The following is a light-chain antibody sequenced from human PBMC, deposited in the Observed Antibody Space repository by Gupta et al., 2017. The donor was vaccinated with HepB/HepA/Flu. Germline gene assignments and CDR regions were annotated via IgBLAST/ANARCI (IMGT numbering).Light chain of an antibody. CDR1: SLRSYY. V-gene: IGLV3-19*01. CDR2: GKN. Sequence: SSELTQDPAVSVALGQTVRITCQGDSLRSYYASWYQQKPGQAPVLVIYGKNNRPSGIPDRFSACSSGKTAALTITGAEAEDEADYYCNTRDSSGNPPVVFGGGTKLTVL. CDR3: NTRDSSGNPPVV. J-gene: IGLJ2*01.